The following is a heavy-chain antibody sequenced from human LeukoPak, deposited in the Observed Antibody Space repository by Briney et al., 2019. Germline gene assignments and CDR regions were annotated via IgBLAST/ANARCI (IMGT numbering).Heavy chain of an antibody. CDR2: IKEDGSDT. CDR1: GFSFSTYW. Sequence: GGSLRLSCAASGFSFSTYWMSWVRQAPGKGLEWVANIKEDGSDTYYVDSVKGRFTISRDNAKDSLFLQMNSLRADDTAVYYCATNWAYFDYWGQGTLVTVSS. CDR3: ATNWAYFDY. D-gene: IGHD7-27*01. J-gene: IGHJ4*02. V-gene: IGHV3-7*01.